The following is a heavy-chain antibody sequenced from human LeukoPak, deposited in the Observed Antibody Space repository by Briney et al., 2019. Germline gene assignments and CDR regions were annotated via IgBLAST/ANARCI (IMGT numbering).Heavy chain of an antibody. CDR3: ARAIPCTTNGCFTREGTYFYYMDV. J-gene: IGHJ6*03. D-gene: IGHD2-2*02. Sequence: ASVKVSCKTSDYSFSSYGFTWVRQAPGQGLEWMGWISAFTGNTTYAQKFQGRVTMTTDSTSSTAYMELRSLTSDDTAVYFCARAIPCTTNGCFTREGTYFYYMDVWGRGTTVVVSS. CDR2: ISAFTGNT. V-gene: IGHV1-18*01. CDR1: DYSFSSYG.